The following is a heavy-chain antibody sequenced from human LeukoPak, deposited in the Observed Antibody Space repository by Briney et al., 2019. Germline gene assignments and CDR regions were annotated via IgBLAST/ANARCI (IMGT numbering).Heavy chain of an antibody. Sequence: GGSLRLSCAASGFTFSSYSMSWVRQAPGKGPEWVANIKQEGNEKYYVDSVKGRFTISRDNAKNSLYLQMNGLRAEDTAVYYCAATPHWGQGTLVTVSS. CDR1: GFTFSSYS. V-gene: IGHV3-7*01. CDR3: AATPH. CDR2: IKQEGNEK. J-gene: IGHJ4*02.